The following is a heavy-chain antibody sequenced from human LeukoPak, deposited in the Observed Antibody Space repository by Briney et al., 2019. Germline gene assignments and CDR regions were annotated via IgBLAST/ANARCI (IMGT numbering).Heavy chain of an antibody. CDR3: VRVRGYWLVRGYLDY. CDR1: GGSMSSSSYY. D-gene: IGHD6-19*01. J-gene: IGHJ4*02. V-gene: IGHV4-39*02. Sequence: PSETLSLTCTVPGGSMSSSSYYWGWIRQSPGKGLEWIGSIYYSGANHYNPSLKSRVTMSVDTSKNQFSVKLTSVTATDTAVYYCVRVRGYWLVRGYLDYWGQGTQVTVSS. CDR2: IYYSGAN.